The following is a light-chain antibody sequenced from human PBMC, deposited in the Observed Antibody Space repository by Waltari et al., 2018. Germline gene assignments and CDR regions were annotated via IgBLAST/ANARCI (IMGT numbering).Light chain of an antibody. Sequence: SYELSQPPAVSVSPGQTASIACPGDKLGDKYVCWYQQKPGQSPVLVLYQDNKRPSGIPERFSGSNSGNTATLTISGTQAMDEADYYCQAWDISTVVFGGGTKLTVL. CDR3: QAWDISTVV. CDR1: KLGDKY. CDR2: QDN. J-gene: IGLJ3*02. V-gene: IGLV3-1*01.